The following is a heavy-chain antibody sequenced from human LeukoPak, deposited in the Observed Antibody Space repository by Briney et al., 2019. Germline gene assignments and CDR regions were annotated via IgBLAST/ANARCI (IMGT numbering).Heavy chain of an antibody. CDR3: ARGLHHIVLVPAAIEEGDY. V-gene: IGHV1-2*02. CDR2: INPNSGGT. J-gene: IGHJ4*02. CDR1: GYTFTRYY. Sequence: ASVKVSCKASGYTFTRYYMHWVRQAPGQGLEWMGWINPNSGGTNYAQKFQGRVTMTRDTSISTAYMELSRLRSDDTAVYYCARGLHHIVLVPAAIEEGDYWGQGTLVTVSS. D-gene: IGHD2-2*01.